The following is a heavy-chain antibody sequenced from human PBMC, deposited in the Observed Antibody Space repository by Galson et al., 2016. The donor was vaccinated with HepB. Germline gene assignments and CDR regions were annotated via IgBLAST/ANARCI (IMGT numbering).Heavy chain of an antibody. CDR1: GYTFTSYG. Sequence: SVKVSCKASGYTFTSYGISWVRQAPGQGLEWMGWISTYSGNTNYGKRLQGRVTMTTDTSTSTAYMELRSLRSDDTAVYYCARDADWNLDYWGQGTLVTVSP. CDR2: ISTYSGNT. CDR3: ARDADWNLDY. V-gene: IGHV1-18*01. D-gene: IGHD1-1*01. J-gene: IGHJ4*02.